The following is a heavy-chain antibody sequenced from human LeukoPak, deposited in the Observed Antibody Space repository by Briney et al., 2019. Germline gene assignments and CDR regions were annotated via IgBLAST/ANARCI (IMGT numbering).Heavy chain of an antibody. CDR3: ARVRGDGPYLVRDLDAFDI. J-gene: IGHJ3*02. D-gene: IGHD3-10*01. CDR2: MNPDSGGT. V-gene: IGHV1-2*02. CDR1: GYTFIGHY. Sequence: ASVKVSCKASGYTFIGHYIHWVRQAPGQGLEWMGWMNPDSGGTNYAQKFQGRVSVTRDTSISTAYMGLSRLTSDDTAVYYCARVRGDGPYLVRDLDAFDIWGQGTLVTVSS.